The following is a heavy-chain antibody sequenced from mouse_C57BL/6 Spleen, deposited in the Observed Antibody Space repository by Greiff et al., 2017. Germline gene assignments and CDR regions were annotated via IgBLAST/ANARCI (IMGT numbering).Heavy chain of an antibody. Sequence: QVQLQQSGAELVKPGASVKISCKASGYAFSSYWMNWVKQRPGKGLEWIGQIYPGDGDTNYNGKFKGKATLTADKSSSTASMQLSSLTSEDSAVYFCGRSGPNWYFDVWGTGTTVTVSS. D-gene: IGHD1-3*01. CDR3: GRSGPNWYFDV. CDR1: GYAFSSYW. J-gene: IGHJ1*03. CDR2: IYPGDGDT. V-gene: IGHV1-80*01.